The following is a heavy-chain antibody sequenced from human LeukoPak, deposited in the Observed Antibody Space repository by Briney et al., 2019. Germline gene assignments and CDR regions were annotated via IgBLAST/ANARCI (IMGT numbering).Heavy chain of an antibody. CDR2: IIPIFGTA. CDR1: GGTFSSYA. Sequence: SVKVSCKASGGTFSSYAISWVRQAPGQGLEWMGGIIPIFGTANYAQKLQGRVTMTTDTSTSTAYMELRSLRSDDTAVYYCAREARDGYKAKRVDYWGQGTLVTVSS. J-gene: IGHJ4*02. D-gene: IGHD5-24*01. V-gene: IGHV1-69*05. CDR3: AREARDGYKAKRVDY.